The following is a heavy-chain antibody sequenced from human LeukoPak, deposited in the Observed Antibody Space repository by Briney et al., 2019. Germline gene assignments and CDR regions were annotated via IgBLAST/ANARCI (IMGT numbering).Heavy chain of an antibody. J-gene: IGHJ1*01. CDR2: ISGDATST. CDR3: AKRDYYDTTTFSPLFQH. Sequence: GGSLRPSCAASGFTFNSYATSWVRQAPGRGLEWVSAISGDATSTFYADSVKGRFTISKDNSKNTLYLQMNGLRAEDTAVYYCAKRDYYDTTTFSPLFQHWGQGTLVTVSS. D-gene: IGHD2/OR15-2a*01. V-gene: IGHV3-23*01. CDR1: GFTFNSYA.